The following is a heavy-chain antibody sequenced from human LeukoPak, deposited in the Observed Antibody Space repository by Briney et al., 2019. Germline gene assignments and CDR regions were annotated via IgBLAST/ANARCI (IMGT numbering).Heavy chain of an antibody. Sequence: KPSETLSLTCTVSGGSISSYYWSWIRQPAGKGLEWIGRIYTSGSTNYNPSLKSRVTMSVDTSKNHFSLKLSSVTAADTAVYYCARERIVVVSAAIPIYYYYMDGWGKRTTATVSS. CDR1: GGSISSYY. J-gene: IGHJ6*03. V-gene: IGHV4-4*07. CDR3: ARERIVVVSAAIPIYYYYMDG. CDR2: IYTSGST. D-gene: IGHD2-2*01.